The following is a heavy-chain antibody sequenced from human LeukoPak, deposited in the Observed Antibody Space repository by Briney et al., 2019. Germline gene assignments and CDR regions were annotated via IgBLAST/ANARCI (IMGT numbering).Heavy chain of an antibody. CDR3: AKSYFDYSTYYSYYFNL. CDR1: GVSISGGY. Sequence: SETLSLTCTVSGVSISGGYWSWIRQPPGRGLEWIGYVYTSGSTNYNPSLKSRVTISVDTSKSQFALKLSSVTAADTAVYYCAKSYFDYSTYYSYYFNLWGQGALVTVSS. V-gene: IGHV4-4*09. CDR2: VYTSGST. D-gene: IGHD4-11*01. J-gene: IGHJ4*02.